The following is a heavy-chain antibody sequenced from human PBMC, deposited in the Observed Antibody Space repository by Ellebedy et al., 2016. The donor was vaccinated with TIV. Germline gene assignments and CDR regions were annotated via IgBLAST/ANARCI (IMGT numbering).Heavy chain of an antibody. V-gene: IGHV1-18*01. Sequence: ASVKVSCKASGYTFTSYGISWVRQAPGQGLEWMGWISAYNGNTNYAQKLQGRVTMTTDTSTSTAYMGLRSLRSDDTAVYYCSRDRPFQLERRVSDAFDIWGQGTMVTVSS. CDR2: ISAYNGNT. J-gene: IGHJ3*02. CDR3: SRDRPFQLERRVSDAFDI. CDR1: GYTFTSYG. D-gene: IGHD1-1*01.